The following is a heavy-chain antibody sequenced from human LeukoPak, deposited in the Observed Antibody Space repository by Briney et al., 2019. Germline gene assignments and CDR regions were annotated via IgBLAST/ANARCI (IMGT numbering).Heavy chain of an antibody. D-gene: IGHD3-22*01. V-gene: IGHV3-23*01. CDR1: GFTFSSYA. J-gene: IGHJ4*02. CDR3: AKPITMIVVVIGGGVDY. Sequence: PGGSLRLSCAASGFTFSSYAMSWVRQAPGKGLEWVSAISGSGGSTYYADSVKGRFTISRDNSKNTLYLQMNSLRAEYTAVYYCAKPITMIVVVIGGGVDYWGQGTLVTVSS. CDR2: ISGSGGST.